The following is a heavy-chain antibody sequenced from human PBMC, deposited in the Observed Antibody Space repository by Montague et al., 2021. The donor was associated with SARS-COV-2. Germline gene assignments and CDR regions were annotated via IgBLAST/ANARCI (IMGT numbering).Heavy chain of an antibody. CDR1: GGSISSYY. Sequence: SETLSLTCTVSGGSISSYYWTWIRQPPGKGLEWIGYIYYTGSTNYNPSLESRVTISLDTSKNQFSLKLNSMTAADTAVYYCAREDRWNWFDPWGQGTLVIVSS. J-gene: IGHJ5*02. CDR3: AREDRWNWFDP. CDR2: IYYTGST. D-gene: IGHD5-24*01. V-gene: IGHV4-59*13.